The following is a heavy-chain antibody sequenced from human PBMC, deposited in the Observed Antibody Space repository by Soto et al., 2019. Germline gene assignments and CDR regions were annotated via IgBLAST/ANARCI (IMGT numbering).Heavy chain of an antibody. CDR3: ARQMSSSWY. J-gene: IGHJ4*02. Sequence: SETQSLTSTVSGGNIRSSGYYWGWIRQPPGKGLEWIGSIYYSGSTYYNPSLKSRVTISVDTSKNQFSLKLSSVTAADTAVYYCARQMSSSWYWGQGTLVTVSS. CDR1: GGNIRSSGYY. V-gene: IGHV4-39*01. CDR2: IYYSGST. D-gene: IGHD6-13*01.